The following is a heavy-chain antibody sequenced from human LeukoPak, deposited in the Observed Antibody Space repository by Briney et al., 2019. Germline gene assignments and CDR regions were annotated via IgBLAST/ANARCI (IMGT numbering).Heavy chain of an antibody. J-gene: IGHJ1*01. CDR1: GGSISSSSYY. CDR2: IYYSGST. CDR3: ARGGGPGKEYFQH. D-gene: IGHD3-10*01. Sequence: PSETLSLTCTVSGGSISSSSYYWGWIRQPPGKGLEWIGSIYYSGSTYYNPSLKSRVTISVDTSKNQFSLKLSSVTAADTAVYYCARGGGPGKEYFQHWGQGTLVTVSS. V-gene: IGHV4-39*07.